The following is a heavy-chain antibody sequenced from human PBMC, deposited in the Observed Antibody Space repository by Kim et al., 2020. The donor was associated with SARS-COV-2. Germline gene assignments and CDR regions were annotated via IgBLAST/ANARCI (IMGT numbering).Heavy chain of an antibody. V-gene: IGHV1-69*13. CDR3: ARDQGKYYDSSGYYGPAFDI. D-gene: IGHD3-22*01. CDR2: IIPIFGTA. CDR1: GGTFSSYA. J-gene: IGHJ3*02. Sequence: SVKVSCKASGGTFSSYAISWVRQAPGQGLEWMGGIIPIFGTANYAQKFQGRVTITADESTSTAYMELSSLRSEDTAVYYCARDQGKYYDSSGYYGPAFDIWGQGTMVTVSS.